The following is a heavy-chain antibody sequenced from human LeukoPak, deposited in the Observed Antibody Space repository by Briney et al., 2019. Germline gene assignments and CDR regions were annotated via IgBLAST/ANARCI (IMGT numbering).Heavy chain of an antibody. J-gene: IGHJ6*02. Sequence: PSETLSLTCTVSSGSISSDYWSWIRQPPGKGLEWIGYIYYSGTTNYNPSLKSRVTMSVDTSKNQFSLKLSSVTAADTAVYHCAEHYYYGMDVWGQGTTVTVSS. V-gene: IGHV4-59*08. CDR3: AEHYYYGMDV. CDR2: IYYSGTT. CDR1: SGSISSDY.